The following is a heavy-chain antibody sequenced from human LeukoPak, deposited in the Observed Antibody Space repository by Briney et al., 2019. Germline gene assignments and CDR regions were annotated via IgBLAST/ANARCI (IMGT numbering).Heavy chain of an antibody. CDR2: IYYSGST. D-gene: IGHD6-19*01. J-gene: IGHJ4*02. Sequence: SETLSLNCTVSGGAMSPYHWGWVRQPPGKGLEWTGYIYYSGSTNYNTSLTSRVTISVDTSKNQFSLRLSSVTAADTAIYYCARAVSGRFDYWGQGTLVTVSS. CDR3: ARAVSGRFDY. V-gene: IGHV4-59*08. CDR1: GGAMSPYH.